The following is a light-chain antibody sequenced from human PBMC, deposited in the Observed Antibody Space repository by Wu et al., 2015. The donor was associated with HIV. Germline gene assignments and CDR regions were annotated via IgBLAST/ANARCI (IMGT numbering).Light chain of an antibody. V-gene: IGKV3-11*01. CDR3: QQYGSSPWT. Sequence: EIVLTQSPATLSLSPGERATLSCRASQSVSSYLAWYQQKPGQAPRLLIYDASNRATGIPARFSGSGSGTDFTLTISRLEPEDFAVYHCQQYGSSPWTFGQGTKVEI. CDR1: QSVSSY. J-gene: IGKJ1*01. CDR2: DAS.